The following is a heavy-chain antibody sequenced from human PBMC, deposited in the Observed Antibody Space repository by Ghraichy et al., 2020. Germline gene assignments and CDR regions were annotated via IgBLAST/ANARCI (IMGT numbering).Heavy chain of an antibody. CDR2: IYYSGST. Sequence: SETLSLTCTVSGGSISSSSYYWGWIRQPPGKGLEWIGSIYYSGSTYYNPSLKSRVTISVDTSKNQFSLKLSSVTAADTAVYYCARRVSQQLPLAWFDPWGQGTLVTVSS. D-gene: IGHD6-13*01. J-gene: IGHJ5*02. CDR3: ARRVSQQLPLAWFDP. CDR1: GGSISSSSYY. V-gene: IGHV4-39*01.